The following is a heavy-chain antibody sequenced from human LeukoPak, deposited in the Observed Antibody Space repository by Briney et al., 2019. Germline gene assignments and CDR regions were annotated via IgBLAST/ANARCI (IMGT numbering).Heavy chain of an antibody. CDR2: INWNGGST. CDR3: AIAINWFDY. D-gene: IGHD1-20*01. Sequence: GGSLRLSCAASGFTFDDYGMTWVRQAPGEGLEWVSGINWNGGSTGYADPVMGRFTISRDNAKNPLSLQMNSLRAEDTALYYCAIAINWFDYWGQGILVTVSS. CDR1: GFTFDDYG. J-gene: IGHJ4*02. V-gene: IGHV3-20*04.